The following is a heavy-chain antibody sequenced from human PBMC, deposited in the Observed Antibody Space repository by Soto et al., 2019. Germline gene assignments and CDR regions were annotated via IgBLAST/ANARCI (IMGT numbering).Heavy chain of an antibody. V-gene: IGHV1-69*02. J-gene: IGHJ6*02. Sequence: SVKVSCKASGGTFSSYTISWVRQAPGQGLEWMGRIIPILGIANYAQKFQGRVTMTEDTSTDTAYMELSSLRSEDTAVYYCATTGYCSGGSCSYYGMDVWGQGTTVTVSS. CDR3: ATTGYCSGGSCSYYGMDV. CDR1: GGTFSSYT. CDR2: IIPILGIA. D-gene: IGHD2-15*01.